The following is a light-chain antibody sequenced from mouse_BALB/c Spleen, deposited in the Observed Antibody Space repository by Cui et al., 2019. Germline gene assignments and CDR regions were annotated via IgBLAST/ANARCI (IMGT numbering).Light chain of an antibody. Sequence: DTHLTHTTSSLCASLGNRVTIRCRASQDISNYVNWYQQKPEGTVKLLVYETTRLQTGVPSRFSGSGSGTDYSLTISNLEQEDIATYFCQQGKTIPWTFGGGTKLEIK. J-gene: IGKJ1*01. V-gene: IGKV10-96*01. CDR3: QQGKTIPWT. CDR1: QDISNY. CDR2: ETT.